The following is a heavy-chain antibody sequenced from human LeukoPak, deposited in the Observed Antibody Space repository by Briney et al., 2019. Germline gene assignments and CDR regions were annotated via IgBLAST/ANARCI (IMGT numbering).Heavy chain of an antibody. CDR3: ARANWDYGSGTYHFDL. CDR2: IKPDGSGE. V-gene: IGHV3-7*01. J-gene: IGHJ4*02. D-gene: IGHD3-10*01. CDR1: GFTFRTYW. Sequence: PGGSLRLSCAASGFTFRTYWMTWVRQTAGRGLEWVANIKPDGSGEYYLDSVKGRFTISRDNDKKSLYLQMNSLRDEDTAVYYCARANWDYGSGTYHFDLWGQGSLVTVSS.